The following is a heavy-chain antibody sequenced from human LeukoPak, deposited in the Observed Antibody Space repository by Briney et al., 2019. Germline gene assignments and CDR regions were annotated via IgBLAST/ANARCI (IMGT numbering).Heavy chain of an antibody. V-gene: IGHV5-51*01. Sequence: GESLKISCKGSGYSFTSYWIGWVRQMPGKGLEWMGIIYPGDSDTRYSPSFQGQVTISADKSISTAYLQWGSLKASDTAMYYCARQIAAAGTVNWFDPWGQGTLVTVSS. CDR3: ARQIAAAGTVNWFDP. J-gene: IGHJ5*02. CDR1: GYSFTSYW. CDR2: IYPGDSDT. D-gene: IGHD6-13*01.